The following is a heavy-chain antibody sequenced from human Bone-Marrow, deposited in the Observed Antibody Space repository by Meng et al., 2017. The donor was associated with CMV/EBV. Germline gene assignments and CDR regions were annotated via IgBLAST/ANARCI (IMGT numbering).Heavy chain of an antibody. CDR1: GFTFSQYG. V-gene: IGHV3-48*04. J-gene: IGHJ4*02. CDR3: ARDDKWNPDY. CDR2: IRSNSNMI. D-gene: IGHD1-1*01. Sequence: ESLKISCAASGFTFSQYGMNWVRQAPGKGLEWLSFIRSNSNMIKYADSVKGRFTISRDNAKNSVYLQMNSLRVEDTAVYYCARDDKWNPDYWGQGTLVTVSS.